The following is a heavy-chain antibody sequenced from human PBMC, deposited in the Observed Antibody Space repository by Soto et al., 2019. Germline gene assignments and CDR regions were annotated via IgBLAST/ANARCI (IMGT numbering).Heavy chain of an antibody. D-gene: IGHD3-3*01. CDR3: AHRATMTIFGLIIDNGIWFDP. Sequence: QINLIESGPTLVKPTQTLTLTCTFSGFSLSTSGAAVGWVRQPPGRALEWLALIYWDGDKRYNASLGNRLTITKDTSMNPVVRTLTNVDPADTATYYCAHRATMTIFGLIIDNGIWFDPWGQGTRVIVSS. CDR1: GFSLSTSGAA. V-gene: IGHV2-5*02. CDR2: IYWDGDK. J-gene: IGHJ5*02.